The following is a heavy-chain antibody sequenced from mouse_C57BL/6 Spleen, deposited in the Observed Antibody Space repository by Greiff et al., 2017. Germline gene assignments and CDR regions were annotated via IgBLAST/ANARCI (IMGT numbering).Heavy chain of an antibody. CDR1: GYTFTSYG. CDR3: AREGDGNYWFAC. Sequence: VQLQESGAELARPGASVKLSCKASGYTFTSYGISWVKQRTGQGLEWVGEIYPRSGNTYYNEKFKGKATLTADKSSSTAYMELRSLTSEDSAVYFCAREGDGNYWFACWGQGTLVTVSA. D-gene: IGHD2-1*01. CDR2: IYPRSGNT. J-gene: IGHJ3*01. V-gene: IGHV1-81*01.